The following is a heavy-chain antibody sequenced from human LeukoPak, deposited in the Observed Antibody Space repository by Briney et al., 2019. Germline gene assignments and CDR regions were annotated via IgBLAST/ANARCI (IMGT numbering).Heavy chain of an antibody. Sequence: HPGGSLRLSCAASGFTVSSNYMSWVRQAPGKGLEWVSAISGSGGSTYYADSVKGRFTISRDNSKNTLYLQMSSLRAEDTAVYYCAKDIKYYDFWSGYLEPSTKDYWGQGTLVTVSS. J-gene: IGHJ4*02. CDR2: ISGSGGST. D-gene: IGHD3-3*01. CDR3: AKDIKYYDFWSGYLEPSTKDY. V-gene: IGHV3-23*01. CDR1: GFTVSSNY.